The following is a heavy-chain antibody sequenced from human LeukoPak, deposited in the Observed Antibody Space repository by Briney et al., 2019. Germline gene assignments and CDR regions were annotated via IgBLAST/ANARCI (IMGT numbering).Heavy chain of an antibody. V-gene: IGHV3-30-3*01. CDR1: GFTFRNYV. CDR3: AREGYYDSSGSFDY. J-gene: IGHJ4*02. Sequence: GGSLRLSCAASGFTFRNYVIHWVRQAPGKGLEWVAVTSSDLNVKLYADSVKGRFTISRDNSRSTLYLQMNSLRPEDTAIYYCAREGYYDSSGSFDYWGQGTLVTVSS. D-gene: IGHD3-22*01. CDR2: TSSDLNVK.